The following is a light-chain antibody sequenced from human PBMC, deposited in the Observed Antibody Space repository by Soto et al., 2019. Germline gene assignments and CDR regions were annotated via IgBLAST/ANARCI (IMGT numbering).Light chain of an antibody. CDR1: QSVFYSPTNQNY. CDR3: QQYYTTPMYT. Sequence: VVTQSPDSLAVSLGERATINCKSRQSVFYSPTNQNYLAWYQQKPGQPPKLLIYWASTRESGVPARFSGSGTGTDFTLTISSLQAEDVAVYYCQQYYTTPMYTFGQGTKLEIK. CDR2: WAS. J-gene: IGKJ2*01. V-gene: IGKV4-1*01.